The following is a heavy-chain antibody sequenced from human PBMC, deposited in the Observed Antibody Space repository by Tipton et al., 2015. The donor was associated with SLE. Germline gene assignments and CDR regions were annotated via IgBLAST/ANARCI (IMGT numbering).Heavy chain of an antibody. CDR1: GYLITSGYY. V-gene: IGHV4-38-2*01. J-gene: IGHJ6*02. CDR2: IHHSGTS. Sequence: TLSLTCGVSGYLITSGYYWGWFRQPPGKGLEWIGSIHHSGTSHYNPSLKSRVTISVDTSKNQISLNLSFVSVADSAVYYCARGSVNWNYGSGYDMDVWGQGTRVTVPS. D-gene: IGHD1-7*01. CDR3: ARGSVNWNYGSGYDMDV.